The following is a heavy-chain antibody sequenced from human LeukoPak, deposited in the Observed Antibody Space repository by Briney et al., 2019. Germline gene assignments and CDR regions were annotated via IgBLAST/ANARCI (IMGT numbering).Heavy chain of an antibody. J-gene: IGHJ5*02. CDR3: ARVHDYNWLDP. V-gene: IGHV4-4*07. Sequence: PSETLSLTCTVSGGSISSYFWSWIRQPAGKPLEWIGRIYASGSTNYNPSLQSRVTMSVDTSKNQISLKLTSVTAADTAYYYCARVHDYNWLDPWGQGTLVTVSS. CDR2: IYASGST. CDR1: GGSISSYF. D-gene: IGHD1-1*01.